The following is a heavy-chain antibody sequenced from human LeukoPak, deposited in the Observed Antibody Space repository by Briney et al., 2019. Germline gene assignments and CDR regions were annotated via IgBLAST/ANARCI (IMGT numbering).Heavy chain of an antibody. D-gene: IGHD3-3*01. J-gene: IGHJ5*02. CDR1: GGSFSGYY. V-gene: IGHV4-34*01. Sequence: PSETLSLTRAVYGGSFSGYYWSWLRQPPGKGLEWIGEINHSGSTNYNQSLKSRVTISVDTSKNQFSLKLSSVTAADTAVYYCARGGYDFWSGYYTGRFWFDPWGQGTLVTVSS. CDR3: ARGGYDFWSGYYTGRFWFDP. CDR2: INHSGST.